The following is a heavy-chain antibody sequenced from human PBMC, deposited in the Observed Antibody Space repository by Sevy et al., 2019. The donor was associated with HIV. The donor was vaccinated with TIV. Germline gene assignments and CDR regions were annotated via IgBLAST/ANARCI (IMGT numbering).Heavy chain of an antibody. D-gene: IGHD1-20*01. J-gene: IGHJ4*02. V-gene: IGHV3-21*01. CDR1: GFTFSSYS. CDR2: ISSSSSYI. CDR3: ARDSQISITGTLGY. Sequence: GESLKISCAASGFTFSSYSMNWVRQAPGKGLEWVSSISSSSSYIYYADSVKGRFTISRDNAKNSLYLQMNSLRAEVTAVYYCARDSQISITGTLGYWGQGTLVTVSS.